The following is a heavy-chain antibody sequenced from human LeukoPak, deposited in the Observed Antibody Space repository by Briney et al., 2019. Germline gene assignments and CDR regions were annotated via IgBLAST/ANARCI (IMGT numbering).Heavy chain of an antibody. Sequence: PGGSLRLSCAASGFTFSTYWMSWVRQAPGKGLEWVANIKQDGSEKYYLDSVKGRFTISRDNAKNSLYLQMNSLRAEDTAVYYCARVATVTSVDYWGQGTLVTVSS. CDR2: IKQDGSEK. CDR3: ARVATVTSVDY. V-gene: IGHV3-7*01. CDR1: GFTFSTYW. D-gene: IGHD4-17*01. J-gene: IGHJ4*02.